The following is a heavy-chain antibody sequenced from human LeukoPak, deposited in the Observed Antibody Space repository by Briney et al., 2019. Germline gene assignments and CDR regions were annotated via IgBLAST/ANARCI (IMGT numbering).Heavy chain of an antibody. CDR2: ISGSGGGT. V-gene: IGHV3-23*01. CDR3: AKVYFRSSGVLDAFDI. Sequence: GSLRLPCAASGFTFSSYGMSWVRQAPGKGLEWVSAISGSGGGTYYADSVKGRFTISRDNSKNTLFLQMNSLRAEDTAVFYCAKVYFRSSGVLDAFDIWGQGTMVTVSS. J-gene: IGHJ3*02. D-gene: IGHD3-22*01. CDR1: GFTFSSYG.